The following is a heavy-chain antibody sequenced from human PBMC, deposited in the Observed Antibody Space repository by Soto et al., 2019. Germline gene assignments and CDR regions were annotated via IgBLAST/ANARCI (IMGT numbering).Heavy chain of an antibody. Sequence: EVQLVESGGGLIQPGGSLRLSCAASGFTFSSNDMNWVRQAPGKGLEWVSLIYSGGSTYYADSVKGRFTISRDNSKNTVYLQMSSRRAEDTAVYYCATRPLLPGAPWGQGTMVTVSS. CDR3: ATRPLLPGAP. J-gene: IGHJ3*01. CDR2: IYSGGST. D-gene: IGHD3-22*01. V-gene: IGHV3-53*01. CDR1: GFTFSSND.